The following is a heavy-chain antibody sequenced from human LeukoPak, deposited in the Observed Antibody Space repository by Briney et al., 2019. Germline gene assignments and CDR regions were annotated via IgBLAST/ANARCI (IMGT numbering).Heavy chain of an antibody. CDR2: IYYSAST. CDR3: ARTDCSSTSCKKLGFDP. Sequence: SQTLSLTCTVSGGSISSGGYCWSCIRQHPGKGLEWIGYIYYSASTYPSPSLKSQVTISVDTSKNQFSLKLSSVTAADTAVYYCARTDCSSTSCKKLGFDPWGQGTLVTVSS. V-gene: IGHV4-31*01. CDR1: GGSISSGGYC. J-gene: IGHJ5*02. D-gene: IGHD2-2*01.